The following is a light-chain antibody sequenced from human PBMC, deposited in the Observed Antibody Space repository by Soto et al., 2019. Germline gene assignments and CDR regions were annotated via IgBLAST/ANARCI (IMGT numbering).Light chain of an antibody. V-gene: IGKV3-20*01. J-gene: IGKJ3*01. CDR2: GAS. CDR1: RSVSSSY. CDR3: QQYGSSPST. Sequence: EIVLTQSPATVSVSPGERATLSCRASRSVSSSYLAWYQQKPGQAPRLLIYGASSRATGIPDRFSGSGSGTDFTLTISRLEPEDFAVYYCQQYGSSPSTFGPGTMVDIK.